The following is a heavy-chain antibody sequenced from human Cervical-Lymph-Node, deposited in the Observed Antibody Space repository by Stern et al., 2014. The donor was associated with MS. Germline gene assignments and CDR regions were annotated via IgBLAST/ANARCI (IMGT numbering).Heavy chain of an antibody. D-gene: IGHD3-10*01. V-gene: IGHV2-26*01. CDR1: GFSLNNPTMG. J-gene: IGHJ5*02. Sequence: QITLKESGPVLVKPTETLTLTCTVSGFSLNNPTMGVSWIRQPPGKALDWLAHIFSNDEKSYSTSLKSRLTISKDISKSQVVLTMSNMDPVDTATYSCARTSYYSDSGTWVGWFDPWGQGTLVTVSS. CDR3: ARTSYYSDSGTWVGWFDP. CDR2: IFSNDEK.